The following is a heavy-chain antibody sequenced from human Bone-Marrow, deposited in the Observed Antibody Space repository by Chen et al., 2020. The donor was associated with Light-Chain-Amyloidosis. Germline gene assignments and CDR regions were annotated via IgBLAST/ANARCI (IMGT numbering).Heavy chain of an antibody. CDR2: IYPDASDA. CDR3: ARRRDGYNFDY. CDR1: GYTFPNYW. V-gene: IGHV5-51*01. Sequence: EVQLEQSGPEVIKPGESLKISCKGSGYTFPNYWIGWVRQMPGKGLEWMGVIYPDASDARYSPSFEGQVTISADKSITTAYLQWRGLKASDTAMYYCARRRDGYNFDYWGQGTLVTVSS. D-gene: IGHD5-12*01. J-gene: IGHJ4*02.